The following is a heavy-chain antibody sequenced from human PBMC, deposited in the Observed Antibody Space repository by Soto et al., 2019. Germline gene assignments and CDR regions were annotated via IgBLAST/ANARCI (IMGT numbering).Heavy chain of an antibody. CDR2: IYYSGST. V-gene: IGHV4-39*01. D-gene: IGHD6-19*01. CDR3: ARLSSSGDFDY. Sequence: QLQLQESGPGLVKPSETLSLTCTVSGGSISSSSYYWGWIRQPPGKGLEWIGSIYYSGSTYYNPSLKSRVTISVDTSKNQFSLKLSSVTAADTAVYYCARLSSSGDFDYWGQGTLVTVSS. J-gene: IGHJ4*02. CDR1: GGSISSSSYY.